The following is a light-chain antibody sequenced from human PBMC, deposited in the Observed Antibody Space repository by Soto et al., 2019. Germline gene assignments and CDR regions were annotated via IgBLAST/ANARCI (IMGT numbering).Light chain of an antibody. CDR1: QSLLHSNGYSY. J-gene: IGKJ1*01. CDR2: LGS. CDR3: MQALQTRT. Sequence: DIVMTLSPLSLPVTPGEPASISCRSSQSLLHSNGYSYLDWYLQKPGQSPQLLIYLGSNRASGVPDRFSGSGSGTDFTLNISRVEAEDVGVYYCMQALQTRTFGQGTKVDIK. V-gene: IGKV2-28*01.